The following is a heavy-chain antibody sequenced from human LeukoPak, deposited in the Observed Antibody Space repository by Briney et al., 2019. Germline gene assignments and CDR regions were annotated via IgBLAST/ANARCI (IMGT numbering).Heavy chain of an antibody. J-gene: IGHJ4*02. CDR3: ARAWGCSSTSCYPYFDY. D-gene: IGHD2-2*01. CDR1: GGSFSGYY. Sequence: PSETLSLTCAVYGGSFSGYYWSWIRQPPGKGLEWIGEINHSGGTNYNPSLTIRVTISVDTSKNQFSLKLSSVTAADTAVYYCARAWGCSSTSCYPYFDYWGQGTLVTVSS. V-gene: IGHV4-34*01. CDR2: INHSGGT.